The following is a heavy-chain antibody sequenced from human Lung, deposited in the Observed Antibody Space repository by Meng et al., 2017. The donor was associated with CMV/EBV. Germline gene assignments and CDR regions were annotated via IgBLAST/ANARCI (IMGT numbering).Heavy chain of an antibody. V-gene: IGHV3-21*01. CDR1: GFAFSNYK. CDR3: ARDRYQLPYDS. D-gene: IGHD2-2*01. CDR2: ITPFSDNI. Sequence: GGSLKISCSASGFAFSNYKMDWVRQAPGRGLEWVSSITPFSDNIYYGDSVKGRFTISRDNGKNSVYLQMNSLRDEDTAVYYCARDRYQLPYDSWGQGTLVTVSS. J-gene: IGHJ4*02.